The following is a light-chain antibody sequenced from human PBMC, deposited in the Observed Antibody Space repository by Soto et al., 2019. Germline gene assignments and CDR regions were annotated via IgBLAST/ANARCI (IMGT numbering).Light chain of an antibody. CDR1: QSVSRQ. Sequence: EIVLTQSPATLSLSPGESATLSCRASQSVSRQMGWYQQKPVLAPRLLIYAASNRATGVPARFIGGGSGTDFTLTISSLEPEDFAVYFCQQRRGWPSITFGQGTRLEVK. CDR3: QQRRGWPSIT. V-gene: IGKV3-11*01. J-gene: IGKJ5*01. CDR2: AAS.